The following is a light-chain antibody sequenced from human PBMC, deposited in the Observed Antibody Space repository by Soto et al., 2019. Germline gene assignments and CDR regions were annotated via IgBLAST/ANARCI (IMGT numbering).Light chain of an antibody. J-gene: IGKJ4*01. Sequence: DIQMTQSPSTLSVSVGDRVTITCRASQTISNWLAWFQQKPGKAPKLLIYEASSLESGVPSRFSGSGSGTEFTLTISSLQPDDFATYYCQQYNTYPTFGGGTKVEIK. CDR2: EAS. CDR3: QQYNTYPT. V-gene: IGKV1-5*03. CDR1: QTISNW.